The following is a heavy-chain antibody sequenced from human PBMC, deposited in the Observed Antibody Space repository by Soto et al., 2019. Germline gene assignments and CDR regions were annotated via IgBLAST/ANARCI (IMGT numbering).Heavy chain of an antibody. J-gene: IGHJ5*02. D-gene: IGHD3-3*01. CDR3: ARISQEIRFLEWGRFDH. V-gene: IGHV5-51*01. CDR2: IYPVDSDT. Sequence: VVSLKISCKGSGYICTSYWIGWVLQMPGKGLEWMGIIYPVDSDTRYNPSFQGHVTISDDKSISTAYLQWISLSDSDTAMYYCARISQEIRFLEWGRFDHWGQRPLVTVS. CDR1: GYICTSYW.